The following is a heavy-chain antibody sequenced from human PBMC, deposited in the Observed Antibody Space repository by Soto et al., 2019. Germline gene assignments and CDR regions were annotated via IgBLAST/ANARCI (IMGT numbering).Heavy chain of an antibody. CDR2: IYYSGST. Sequence: PSETLSLTCTVSGGSISSYYWSWIRQPPGKGLEWIGYIYYSGSTNYNPSLKSRVTISVDTSKNQFSLKLSSVTAADTAVYYCARGRDIVVVPAAIDRWFDPWGQGTLVTVSS. V-gene: IGHV4-59*01. CDR3: ARGRDIVVVPAAIDRWFDP. J-gene: IGHJ5*02. D-gene: IGHD2-2*01. CDR1: GGSISSYY.